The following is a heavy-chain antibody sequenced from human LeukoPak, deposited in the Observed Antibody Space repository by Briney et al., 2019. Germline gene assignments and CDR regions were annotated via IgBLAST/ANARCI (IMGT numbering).Heavy chain of an antibody. J-gene: IGHJ4*02. D-gene: IGHD1-14*01. V-gene: IGHV3-30*03. Sequence: GGSLRLSCAASGFTFDNYGMLWVRQAPGKGLEWVAVISYDGTNKYYADSVKGRFTISRDNSKNTLYLQMNSLRVEDTAVYYCARDRGNYFDYWGQGTLVTVSS. CDR3: ARDRGNYFDY. CDR1: GFTFDNYG. CDR2: ISYDGTNK.